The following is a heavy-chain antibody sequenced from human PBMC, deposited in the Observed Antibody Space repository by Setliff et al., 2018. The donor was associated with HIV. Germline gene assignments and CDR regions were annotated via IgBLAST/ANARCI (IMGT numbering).Heavy chain of an antibody. V-gene: IGHV3-11*04. D-gene: IGHD3-3*01. J-gene: IGHJ6*03. CDR2: ISKTGSTI. CDR3: ARDQIRSRYYYYYTDV. CDR1: GGPISSTTDY. Sequence: LSLTCSVSGGPISSTTDYWGWIRQPPGKGLEWVSYISKTGSTIFYADSVKGRFTISRDNAKNSLYLHMNTLRADDTAVYFCARDQIRSRYYYYYTDVWGKGTPVTVSS.